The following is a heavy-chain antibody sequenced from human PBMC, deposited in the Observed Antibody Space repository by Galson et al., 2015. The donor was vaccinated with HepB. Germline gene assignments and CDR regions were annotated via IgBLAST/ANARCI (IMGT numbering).Heavy chain of an antibody. V-gene: IGHV1-18*04. CDR1: GYTFSNYG. D-gene: IGHD6-19*01. J-gene: IGHJ4*02. Sequence: SVKVSCKASGYTFSNYGISWVRQAPGQGLEWMGWISAYNGNTNYAQKLQGRVTMTTDTSTTTAYMELRSLRSDDTAVYFCARSFKPIAVADWADYWGQGTLVTGSS. CDR2: ISAYNGNT. CDR3: ARSFKPIAVADWADY.